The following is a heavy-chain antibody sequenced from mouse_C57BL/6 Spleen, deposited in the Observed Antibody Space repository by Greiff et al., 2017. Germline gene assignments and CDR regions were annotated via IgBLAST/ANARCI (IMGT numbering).Heavy chain of an antibody. V-gene: IGHV1-61*01. Sequence: QVQLQQPGAELVRPGSSVKLSCKASGYTFTSYWMDWVKQRPGQGLEWIGNIYPSDSETHYNQKFKDKATLTVDKSSSTAYMQLSSLASEDSAVYYCARTEDSSYAMDYWGQGTSGTVSS. CDR3: ARTEDSSYAMDY. CDR2: IYPSDSET. J-gene: IGHJ4*01. CDR1: GYTFTSYW.